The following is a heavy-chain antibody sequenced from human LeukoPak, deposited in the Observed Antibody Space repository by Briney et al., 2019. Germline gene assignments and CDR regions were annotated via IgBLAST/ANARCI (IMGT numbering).Heavy chain of an antibody. Sequence: TSETLSLTCTVSGGSISSYYWSWIRQPPGKGLEWIGYIYYSGSTNYNPSLKSRVTISVDTSKSQFSLKLSSVTAADTAVYYCARVGDWNDLVYWGQGTLVTVSS. CDR1: GGSISSYY. CDR3: ARVGDWNDLVY. J-gene: IGHJ4*02. D-gene: IGHD1-1*01. CDR2: IYYSGST. V-gene: IGHV4-59*01.